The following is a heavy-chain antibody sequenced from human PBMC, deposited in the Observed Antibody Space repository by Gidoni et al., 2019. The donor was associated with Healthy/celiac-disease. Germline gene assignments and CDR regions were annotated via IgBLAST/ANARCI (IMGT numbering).Heavy chain of an antibody. J-gene: IGHJ6*02. V-gene: IGHV3-49*04. Sequence: EVQLVESGGGLVQPGRSLRLSCTASGFTFGDYAMSWVRQAPGKGLEWVGFIRSKAYGGTTEYAASVKGRFTISRDDSKSIAYLQMNSLKTEDTAVYYCTRVRPNFDCGMDVWGQGTTVTVSS. CDR2: IRSKAYGGTT. CDR3: TRVRPNFDCGMDV. CDR1: GFTFGDYA. D-gene: IGHD3-9*01.